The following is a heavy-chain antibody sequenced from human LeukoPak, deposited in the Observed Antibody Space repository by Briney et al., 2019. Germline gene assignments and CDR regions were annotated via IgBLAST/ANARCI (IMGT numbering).Heavy chain of an antibody. CDR2: INHSGST. Sequence: SETLSLTCAVYGGSFSGYYWSWIRQPPGKGLEWIGEINHSGSTNYNPSLKSRVTISVDTSKNQFSLKLSYVTAADTAVYYRARWKQFKLGAFGIWGQGTMVTVSS. CDR1: GGSFSGYY. D-gene: IGHD6-19*01. CDR3: ARWKQFKLGAFGI. V-gene: IGHV4-34*01. J-gene: IGHJ3*02.